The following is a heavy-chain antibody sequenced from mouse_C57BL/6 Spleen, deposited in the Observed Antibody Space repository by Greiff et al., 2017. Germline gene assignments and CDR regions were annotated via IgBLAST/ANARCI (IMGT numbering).Heavy chain of an antibody. CDR2: ISDGGSYT. V-gene: IGHV5-4*01. CDR1: GFTFSSYA. Sequence: EVNVVESGGGLVKPGGSLKLSCAASGFTFSSYAMSWVRQTPEKRLEWVATISDGGSYTYYPDNVKGRFTISRDNAKNNLYLQMGHLKSEDTAMYYCARDGHGYDYWGQGTTLTVSS. J-gene: IGHJ2*01. CDR3: ARDGHGYDY. D-gene: IGHD2-2*01.